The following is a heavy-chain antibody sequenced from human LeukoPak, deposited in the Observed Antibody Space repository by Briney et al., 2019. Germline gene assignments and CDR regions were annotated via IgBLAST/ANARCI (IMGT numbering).Heavy chain of an antibody. Sequence: IPGGSLRLSCAASGFTFSSFSINWVRQAPGKGLEWVSSINTVASYIYYADSVRGRFTISRDNAKNSLYLQMNSLRAEDTGVYYCARLRRNGDSGGFYYYYDSWGQGTLVTVSS. CDR1: GFTFSSFS. V-gene: IGHV3-21*01. J-gene: IGHJ4*02. CDR3: ARLRRNGDSGGFYYYYDS. CDR2: INTVASYI. D-gene: IGHD2-21*01.